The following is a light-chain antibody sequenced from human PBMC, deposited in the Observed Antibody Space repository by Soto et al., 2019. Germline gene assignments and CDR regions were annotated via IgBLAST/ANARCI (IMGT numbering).Light chain of an antibody. Sequence: DIQMTQSPSTXSASVGDRVTITCRASQSTSSWLAWYQQKPGKAPKLLIYDASSLESGVPSRFSGSGSGTEFTLTISSLQPDDFATYYCQQYNSYSWTFGQGTKV. V-gene: IGKV1-5*01. CDR1: QSTSSW. CDR3: QQYNSYSWT. CDR2: DAS. J-gene: IGKJ1*01.